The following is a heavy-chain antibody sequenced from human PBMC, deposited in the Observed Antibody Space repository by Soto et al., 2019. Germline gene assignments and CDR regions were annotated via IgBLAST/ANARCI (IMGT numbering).Heavy chain of an antibody. CDR1: GFTFSNYA. Sequence: GGSLRLSFAPSGFTFSNYAMTWVRQAPGKGLEWVSTITGSSGSTYYADSVKGRVTMTTDTSTSTAYMELRSLRSDDTVVYYCARGVDIVAISEFDYWGQGTLVTVSS. D-gene: IGHD5-12*01. CDR2: ITGSSGST. V-gene: IGHV3-23*01. J-gene: IGHJ4*02. CDR3: ARGVDIVAISEFDY.